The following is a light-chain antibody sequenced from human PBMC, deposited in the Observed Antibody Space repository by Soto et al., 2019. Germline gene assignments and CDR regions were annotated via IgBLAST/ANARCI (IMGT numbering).Light chain of an antibody. CDR2: DAS. J-gene: IGKJ5*01. CDR1: HCVSIS. CDR3: QQRSNWPPEIT. Sequence: EIVLAQSPATLSLSPGERATLSCSAIHCVSISLAWYQQKPGQAPRLLIYDASNRATGVPARFSGSGSGTDFTLTVSSLEPEDFALYYCQQRSNWPPEITFGQGTRLEI. V-gene: IGKV3-11*01.